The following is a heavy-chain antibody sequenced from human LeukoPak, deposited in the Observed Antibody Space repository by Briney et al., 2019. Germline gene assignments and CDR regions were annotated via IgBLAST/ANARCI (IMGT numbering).Heavy chain of an antibody. D-gene: IGHD2-2*01. CDR1: GFTFSSYS. CDR3: ARIKRGTSCFDY. J-gene: IGHJ4*02. CDR2: ISSSSSYI. Sequence: PGGSLRLSCAASGFTFSSYSMNWVRQAPGKGLEWVSSISSSSSYIYYADSVKGRFTISRDNAKNSLYLQMNSLRAEDTAVYYCARIKRGTSCFDYWGQGTLVTVSS. V-gene: IGHV3-21*01.